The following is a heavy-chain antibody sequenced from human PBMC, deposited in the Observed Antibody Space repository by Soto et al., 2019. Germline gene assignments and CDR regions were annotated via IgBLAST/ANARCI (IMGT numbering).Heavy chain of an antibody. CDR3: ARGQKSSHIVVIPAAHDAFDI. Sequence: ASVKVSCKASGXTFTSYGISWVRQAPGQGLEWMGWISAYNGNTNYAQKLQGRDTMTTDTSTSTAYMELRSLRSDDTAVYYCARGQKSSHIVVIPAAHDAFDIWGQATMVTVSS. CDR2: ISAYNGNT. J-gene: IGHJ3*02. V-gene: IGHV1-18*01. CDR1: GXTFTSYG. D-gene: IGHD2-2*01.